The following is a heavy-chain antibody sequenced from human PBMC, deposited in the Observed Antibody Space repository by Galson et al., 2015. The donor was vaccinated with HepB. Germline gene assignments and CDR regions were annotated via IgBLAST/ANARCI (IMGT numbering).Heavy chain of an antibody. CDR3: ARILHDAFDI. D-gene: IGHD1-26*01. CDR2: IYYSGTT. V-gene: IGHV4-59*01. Sequence: TLSLTCTVSGGSISNYFWSWIRQPPGQGLEWIGYIYYSGTTNYNPSLKSRVTLSLDTSKNQFSLKLTSVTAADTAVYYCARILHDAFDIWGQGTMVTVSS. CDR1: GGSISNYF. J-gene: IGHJ3*02.